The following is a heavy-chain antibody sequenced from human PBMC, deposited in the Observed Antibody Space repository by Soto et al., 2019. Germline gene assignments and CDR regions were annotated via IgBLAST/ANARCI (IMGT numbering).Heavy chain of an antibody. D-gene: IGHD3-9*01. V-gene: IGHV3-21*01. CDR1: GFTFSSYS. Sequence: GGSLRLSCAASGFTFSSYSMNWVRQAPGKGLEWVSSISSSSSYIYYADSVKGRFTISRDNAKNSLYLQMNSLRAEDTAVYYCARERVYYDRGYYMDVWGKGTTVTVSS. J-gene: IGHJ6*03. CDR2: ISSSSSYI. CDR3: ARERVYYDRGYYMDV.